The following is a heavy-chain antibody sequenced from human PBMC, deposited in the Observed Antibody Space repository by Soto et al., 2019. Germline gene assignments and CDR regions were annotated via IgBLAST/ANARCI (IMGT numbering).Heavy chain of an antibody. CDR2: IGSNGSTI. CDR1: GFTLSRYD. CDR3: AIPGDYGESFFKY. J-gene: IGHJ4*02. V-gene: IGHV3-48*03. D-gene: IGHD4-17*01. Sequence: EVQLVESGGGLGQPGGSLRLSCVASGFTLSRYDMNWVRQAPGKGLEWVSFIGSNGSTIYYADSVKGRFTISRDNAKNSLYLQMNSLRVEDTAVYYCAIPGDYGESFFKYWGQGALVTVSS.